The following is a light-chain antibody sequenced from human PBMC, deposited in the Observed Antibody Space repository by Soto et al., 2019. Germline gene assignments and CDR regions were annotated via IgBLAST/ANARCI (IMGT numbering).Light chain of an antibody. V-gene: IGLV2-14*01. CDR2: EVS. Sequence: QSALTQPASVSGSPGQSSTISCTGTSSDVGGYDYVSWYQQNPGKAPKLMIYEVSNRPSGVSKRFSGSKSGNTASLTISGLQAEDEGDYYCMSYTGSSGRIFGTGTKVTVL. CDR1: SSDVGGYDY. CDR3: MSYTGSSGRI. J-gene: IGLJ1*01.